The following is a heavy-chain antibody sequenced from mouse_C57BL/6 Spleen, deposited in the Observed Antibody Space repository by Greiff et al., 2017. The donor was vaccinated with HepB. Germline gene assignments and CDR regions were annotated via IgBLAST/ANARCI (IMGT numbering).Heavy chain of an antibody. V-gene: IGHV5-4*03. Sequence: EVKLVESGGGLVKPGGSLKLSCAASGFTFSSYAMSWVRQTPEKRLEWVATISDGGSYTYYPDNVKGRFTISRDNAKNNLYLQMSHLKYEDTAMYYCASDELGSSLWFAYWGQGTLVTVSA. CDR1: GFTFSSYA. J-gene: IGHJ3*01. CDR3: ASDELGSSLWFAY. CDR2: ISDGGSYT. D-gene: IGHD1-1*01.